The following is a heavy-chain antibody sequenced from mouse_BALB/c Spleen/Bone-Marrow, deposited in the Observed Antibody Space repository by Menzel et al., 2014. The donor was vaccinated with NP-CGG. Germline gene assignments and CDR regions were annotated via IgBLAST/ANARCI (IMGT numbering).Heavy chain of an antibody. V-gene: IGHV5-6*02. Sequence: DVHLVEPGGDLVKPGVHLKLPRAASGFTFSSYGFFWVRQTPDKRLEWVATISNGGTFTYYPDSVKGRFTISRDNAKNTLYLQMSSLKSEDTAMYYCSRRQSGNFAMDHRRQGTSFPVTS. J-gene: IGHJ4*01. CDR1: GFTFSSYG. CDR2: ISNGGTFT. CDR3: SRRQSGNFAMDH.